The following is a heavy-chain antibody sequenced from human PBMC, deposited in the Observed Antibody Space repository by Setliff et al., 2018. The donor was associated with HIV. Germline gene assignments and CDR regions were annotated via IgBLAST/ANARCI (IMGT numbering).Heavy chain of an antibody. CDR3: AREYYYDTPNNWFDP. CDR1: GFTFSSYA. J-gene: IGHJ5*02. Sequence: PGGSLRLSCAASGFTFSSYAMHWVRQAPGKGLEWVAVISYDGSNKYYADSVKGRFTISRDNSKNTLYLQMNSLRAEDTAVYYCAREYYYDTPNNWFDPWGQGTLVTVSS. V-gene: IGHV3-30-3*01. CDR2: ISYDGSNK. D-gene: IGHD3-22*01.